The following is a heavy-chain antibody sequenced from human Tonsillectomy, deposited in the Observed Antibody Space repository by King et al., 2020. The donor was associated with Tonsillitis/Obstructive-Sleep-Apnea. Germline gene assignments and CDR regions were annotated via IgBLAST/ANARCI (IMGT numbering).Heavy chain of an antibody. D-gene: IGHD1-26*01. Sequence: VQLVESGGGVVQPGRSLRLSCAASGFIFNNFGMLWVRQTPGKGLEWVALIWYDRTNKYYADSVKGRFTISRDSSKNTLYLQMSSLRAEDTAVYYCARLSGSYYFDYWGQGTLVTVSS. J-gene: IGHJ4*02. CDR3: ARLSGSYYFDY. CDR2: IWYDRTNK. V-gene: IGHV3-33*03. CDR1: GFIFNNFG.